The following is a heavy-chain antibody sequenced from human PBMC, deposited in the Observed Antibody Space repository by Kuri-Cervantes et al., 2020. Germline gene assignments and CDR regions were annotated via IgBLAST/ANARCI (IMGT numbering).Heavy chain of an antibody. D-gene: IGHD1-7*01. CDR3: ASLTGTRNWFDP. V-gene: IGHV1-2*02. J-gene: IGHJ5*02. CDR1: GYTFTGYY. CDR2: INPNSGGT. Sequence: ASVKVSCKASGYTFTGYYMHWVRQAPGQGLEWMGWINPNSGGTNYAQKLQGRVTMTRDTSISTAYMELSRLRSDDTAVYYCASLTGTRNWFDPWGQGSLVTVSS.